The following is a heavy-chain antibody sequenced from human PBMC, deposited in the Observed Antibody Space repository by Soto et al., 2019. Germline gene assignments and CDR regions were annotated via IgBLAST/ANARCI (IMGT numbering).Heavy chain of an antibody. Sequence: EVQLVESGGVLVQPGGSLRLSCAASGFTFSTYWMHWVRQAPGKGLVWVSRIKSDGSITSYADSVKGRFTISRDNAKSTLYLQMNSLRAYDPAFYYSTKVLTEYSSGWGDYWGQGILVTVSS. CDR3: TKVLTEYSSGWGDY. V-gene: IGHV3-74*01. CDR2: IKSDGSIT. CDR1: GFTFSTYW. D-gene: IGHD6-19*01. J-gene: IGHJ4*02.